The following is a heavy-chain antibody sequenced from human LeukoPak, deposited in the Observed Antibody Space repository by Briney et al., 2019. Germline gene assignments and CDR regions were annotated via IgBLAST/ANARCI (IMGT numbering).Heavy chain of an antibody. D-gene: IGHD2-2*01. Sequence: AGGSLRLSCAASEFTFSTYVMHWVRQAPGKGLEWEAFISYDGSNRYSADSVKGRFTISRDNSKNTLYLQMNSLRPEDTAVYYCARGYCTGTSCYHYFDYWGQGTLVTVSS. CDR1: EFTFSTYV. CDR3: ARGYCTGTSCYHYFDY. V-gene: IGHV3-30-3*01. J-gene: IGHJ4*02. CDR2: ISYDGSNR.